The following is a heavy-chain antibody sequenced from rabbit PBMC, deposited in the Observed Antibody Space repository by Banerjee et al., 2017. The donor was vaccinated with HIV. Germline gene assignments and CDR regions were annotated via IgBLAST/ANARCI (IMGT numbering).Heavy chain of an antibody. J-gene: IGHJ3*01. CDR1: AFTFSSYW. V-gene: IGHV1S40*01. CDR3: ARGGTGNADYKL. D-gene: IGHD7-1*01. CDR2: IDVGSSGST. Sequence: QSLEESGGNLVKPGASLTLTCTASAFTFSSYWICWVRQAPGKGLEWIACIDVGSSGSTYYASWAKGRFTISKTSSTTVTLQMTSLTAADTATYFCARGGTGNADYKLWGQGTLVTVS.